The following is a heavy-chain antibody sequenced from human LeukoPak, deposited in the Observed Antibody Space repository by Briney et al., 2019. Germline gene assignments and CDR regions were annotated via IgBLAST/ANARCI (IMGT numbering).Heavy chain of an antibody. J-gene: IGHJ4*02. CDR2: ININTGNP. Sequence: ASVKVSCKTSGYSFTSLFGMNWVRQAPGQGLEWMGWININTGNPTYARGFTGRFVFSLDTSVSTAYLQISSLKAEDTAVYYCAPSGTYYFNDWGQGTLVTVSS. CDR1: GYSFTSLFG. CDR3: APSGTYYFND. V-gene: IGHV7-4-1*02. D-gene: IGHD1-26*01.